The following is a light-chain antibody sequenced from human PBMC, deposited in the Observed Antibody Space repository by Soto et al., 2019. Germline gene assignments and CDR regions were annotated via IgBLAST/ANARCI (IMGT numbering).Light chain of an antibody. V-gene: IGKV1-16*01. CDR3: QPYHVYPFP. J-gene: IGKJ4*01. CDR2: HAS. CDR1: QDISDG. Sequence: DIQMTQSPSSLSASVGDRVTITCRASQDISDGLAWFQQRPGKAPKSLIHHASTLESGVPSRFSGSVVGTEFTLIISSLQPEDAATYYCQPYHVYPFPFGGGTKVEI.